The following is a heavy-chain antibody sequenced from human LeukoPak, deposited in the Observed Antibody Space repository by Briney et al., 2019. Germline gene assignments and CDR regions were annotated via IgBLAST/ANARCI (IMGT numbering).Heavy chain of an antibody. J-gene: IGHJ4*02. D-gene: IGHD1-26*01. CDR2: IYYSAST. CDR3: AIGTKRSGSYELDY. V-gene: IGHV4-59*01. CDR1: GGSISSYY. Sequence: PSETLSLSCTVSGGSISSYYWSWLRQPPGKGLEWIGYIYYSASTNYNPSLKSLVTISVDTSKNQFSLKLSSVTAADTAVYYCAIGTKRSGSYELDYWGQGTLVTVSS.